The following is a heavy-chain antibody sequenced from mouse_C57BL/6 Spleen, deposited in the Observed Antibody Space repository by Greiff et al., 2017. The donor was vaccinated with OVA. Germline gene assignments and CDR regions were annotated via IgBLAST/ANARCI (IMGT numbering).Heavy chain of an antibody. CDR2: ISSGSSTI. CDR3: ARHGSSYGDFDV. CDR1: GFTFSDYG. D-gene: IGHD1-1*01. V-gene: IGHV5-17*01. Sequence: EVKLVESGGGLVKPGGSLKLSCAASGFTFSDYGMHWVRQAPEKGLEWVAYISSGSSTIYYADTVKGRCNISRDNAKNTLFLRMTSLRAEDTAMYYCARHGSSYGDFDVWGTGTTVTVSS. J-gene: IGHJ1*03.